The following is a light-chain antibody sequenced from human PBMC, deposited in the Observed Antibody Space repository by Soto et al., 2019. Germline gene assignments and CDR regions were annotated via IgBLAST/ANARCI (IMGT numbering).Light chain of an antibody. CDR3: SSYTSSSTLV. CDR2: DVS. CDR1: SSDVGGNNY. J-gene: IGLJ2*01. V-gene: IGLV2-14*01. Sequence: QSALTQPASVSGSPGQSITISCIGTSSDVGGNNYVSWYQQHPGKAPKLMIYDVSNRPSGASNRFSGSKSGNTASLTISGLQTEDEADHYCSSYTSSSTLVFGGGTKVTVL.